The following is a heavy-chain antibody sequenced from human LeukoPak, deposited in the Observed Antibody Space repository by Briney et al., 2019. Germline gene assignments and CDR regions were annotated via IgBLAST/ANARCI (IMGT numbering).Heavy chain of an antibody. CDR3: ARAHYDFWSGPIHQKYYFDY. CDR2: IYYSGST. CDR1: GGSISSYY. Sequence: PSETLSLTCTVSGGSISSYYWSWIRQPPGKGLEWIGYIYYSGSTNYNPSLKGRVTISVDTSKNQFSLKLSSVTAADTAVYYCARAHYDFWSGPIHQKYYFDYWGQGTLVTVSS. D-gene: IGHD3-3*01. V-gene: IGHV4-59*01. J-gene: IGHJ4*02.